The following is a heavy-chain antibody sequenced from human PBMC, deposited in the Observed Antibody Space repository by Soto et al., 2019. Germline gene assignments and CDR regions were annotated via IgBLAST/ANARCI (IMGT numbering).Heavy chain of an antibody. CDR1: GYTFTSYG. V-gene: IGHV1-18*01. D-gene: IGHD3-22*01. J-gene: IGHJ4*02. Sequence: QVQLVQSGAEVKKPGASVKVSCKASGYTFTSYGISWVRQAPGQGLEWMGWISAYNGNTNYAQKLQGRVTMTTDTATSTAYMERRSLRSDDTAVYYCARVGYYYDSSGYPPNFDYWGQGTLVTVSS. CDR2: ISAYNGNT. CDR3: ARVGYYYDSSGYPPNFDY.